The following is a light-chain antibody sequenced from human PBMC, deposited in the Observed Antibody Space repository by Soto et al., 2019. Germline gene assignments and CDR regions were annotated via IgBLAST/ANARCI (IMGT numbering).Light chain of an antibody. V-gene: IGKV2-30*02. CDR2: KVS. CDR3: MQGTHWPWT. J-gene: IGKJ1*01. CDR1: QSLIHSDGDTY. Sequence: DVVMTQSPLSLPVTLGQPASISCRSSQSLIHSDGDTYLNWFQQRPGQSPRRLIYKVSDRESGVPEGFSGSGSGTDFTLKISRVEAEDVGIYYCMQGTHWPWTFGQGTEVEIK.